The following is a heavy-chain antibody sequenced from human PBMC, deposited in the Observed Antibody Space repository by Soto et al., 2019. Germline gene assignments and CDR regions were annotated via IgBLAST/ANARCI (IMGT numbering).Heavy chain of an antibody. CDR2: INHDGSDK. CDR3: TTLSWDASDWH. D-gene: IGHD6-19*01. Sequence: EVQVMESGGGFVQPGGSLRLSCVTSGFTFNSYWMSWVRQTPEQGLECVARINHDGSDKNYVDSVKGRFTISRDNAKNSLFLQMNSLRAADTAVYYCTTLSWDASDWHWGLGALVTVSS. V-gene: IGHV3-7*03. J-gene: IGHJ4*02. CDR1: GFTFNSYW.